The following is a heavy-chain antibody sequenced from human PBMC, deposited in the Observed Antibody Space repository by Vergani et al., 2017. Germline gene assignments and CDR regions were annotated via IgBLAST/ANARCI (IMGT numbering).Heavy chain of an antibody. Sequence: QVQLVQSGAEVKKPGASVKVSCKASGYTFTSYYMHWVRQAPGQGLEWMGWISAYNGNTNYAQKLQGRVTMTTDTSTSTAYMELRSLRSDDTAVYYCARDLPGMITFGGARDAFDIWGQGTMVTVSS. CDR2: ISAYNGNT. J-gene: IGHJ3*02. CDR3: ARDLPGMITFGGARDAFDI. CDR1: GYTFTSYY. V-gene: IGHV1-18*04. D-gene: IGHD3-16*01.